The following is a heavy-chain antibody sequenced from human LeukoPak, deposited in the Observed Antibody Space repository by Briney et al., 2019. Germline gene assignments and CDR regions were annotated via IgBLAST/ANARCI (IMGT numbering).Heavy chain of an antibody. CDR3: ARDSGLMGSYYLDY. CDR1: GGTFSSYA. J-gene: IGHJ4*02. Sequence: GASVKVTCKASGGTFSSYAISWVRQAPGQGLEWMGGIIPIFGTANYAQKFQGRVTITADESTSTAYMELSSLRSEDTAVYYCARDSGLMGSYYLDYWGQGTLVTVSS. D-gene: IGHD6-6*01. V-gene: IGHV1-69*13. CDR2: IIPIFGTA.